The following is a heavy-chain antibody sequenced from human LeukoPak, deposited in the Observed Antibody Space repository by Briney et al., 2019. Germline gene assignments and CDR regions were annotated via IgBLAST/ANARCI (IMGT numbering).Heavy chain of an antibody. Sequence: GGSLRLSCAASGFTFSSYSMNWVRQAPGKGLEWVSSISSSSSYIYYADSVKGRFTISRDNSKNTLYLQMNSLRAEDTAVFYCARGSLWLQLDYWGQGTLVTVSS. CDR2: ISSSSSYI. V-gene: IGHV3-21*01. CDR1: GFTFSSYS. CDR3: ARGSLWLQLDY. D-gene: IGHD5-24*01. J-gene: IGHJ4*02.